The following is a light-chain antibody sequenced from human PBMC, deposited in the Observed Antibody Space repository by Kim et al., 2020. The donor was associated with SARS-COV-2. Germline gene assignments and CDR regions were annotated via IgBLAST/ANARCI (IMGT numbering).Light chain of an antibody. V-gene: IGLV6-57*03. Sequence: TLTLSCTRIGGSIDDNYVQWYQQRPGGVPTTVIYEDDQRPSGVSDRFSGSIDNSSNSASLTISGLKTEDEADYYCQSYNRSNVVFGGGTQLTVL. CDR3: QSYNRSNVV. CDR2: EDD. J-gene: IGLJ2*01. CDR1: GGSIDDNY.